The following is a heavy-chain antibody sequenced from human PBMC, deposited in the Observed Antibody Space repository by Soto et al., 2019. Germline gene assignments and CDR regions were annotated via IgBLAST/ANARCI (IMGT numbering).Heavy chain of an antibody. J-gene: IGHJ4*02. Sequence: SETLSLTCTVSGGSISSGGYYWSWIRQHPGKGLEWIGYIYYSGSTYYNPSLKSRVTISVDTSKNQFSLKLSSVTAADTAVYYCGRSRWFGEFPFDYWGQGTLVTVSS. V-gene: IGHV4-31*03. CDR3: GRSRWFGEFPFDY. CDR1: GGSISSGGYY. CDR2: IYYSGST. D-gene: IGHD3-10*01.